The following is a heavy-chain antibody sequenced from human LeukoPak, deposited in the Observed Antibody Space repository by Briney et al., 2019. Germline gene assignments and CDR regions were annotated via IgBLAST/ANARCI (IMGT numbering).Heavy chain of an antibody. Sequence: GSLRLSCAASGFTFSSYSMNWVRQPPGKGLEWIGSIYYSGSTYYNPSLKSRVTISVDTSKNQFSLKLSSVTAADTAVYYCARHRSCSSTSCYGGGFDYWGQGTLVTVSS. CDR1: GFTFSSYSMN. CDR2: IYYSGST. V-gene: IGHV4-39*01. J-gene: IGHJ4*02. CDR3: ARHRSCSSTSCYGGGFDY. D-gene: IGHD2-2*01.